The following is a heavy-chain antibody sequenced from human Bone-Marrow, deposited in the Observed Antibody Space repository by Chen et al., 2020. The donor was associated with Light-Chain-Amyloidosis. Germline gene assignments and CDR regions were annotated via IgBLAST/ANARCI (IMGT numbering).Heavy chain of an antibody. V-gene: IGHV3-74*01. J-gene: IGHJ4*02. CDR3: ARSVSGTFDY. D-gene: IGHD1-1*01. Sequence: DVQLVESGGGLIQPGESLRLSCAASGFTFSDYYMHWVRQGPGKGLVWVSRSNGDGTDIKYADSVGGRFIISRDSAKNTVYLQMNSLRTEDTAVYYCARSVSGTFDYWGQGALVTVSS. CDR2: SNGDGTDI. CDR1: GFTFSDYY.